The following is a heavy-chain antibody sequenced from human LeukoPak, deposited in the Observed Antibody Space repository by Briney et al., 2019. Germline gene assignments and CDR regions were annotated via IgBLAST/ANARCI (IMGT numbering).Heavy chain of an antibody. CDR2: MYLSGTT. V-gene: IGHV4-4*02. J-gene: IGHJ4*02. Sequence: SGTLSLTCTVSGDSINSLDLWSWVRQPPGKGLEWIGEMYLSGTTHSNPSVKSRVTISIDKSKNQFFLNLSSVTAADTAVYYCAGLVGRYSSGLYYYYFDYWGQGTLVIVSS. D-gene: IGHD3-22*01. CDR1: GDSINSLDL. CDR3: AGLVGRYSSGLYYYYFDY.